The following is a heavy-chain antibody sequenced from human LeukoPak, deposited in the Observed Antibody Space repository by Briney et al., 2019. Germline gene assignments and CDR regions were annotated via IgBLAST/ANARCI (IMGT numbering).Heavy chain of an antibody. V-gene: IGHV3-33*01. J-gene: IGHJ4*02. CDR3: ARDEGKIALDH. CDR2: IWADGSKK. CDR1: GIAFSSSG. Sequence: GGSLRLSCVASGIAFSSSGMHWVRQAPGKGLEWVSFIWADGSKKYYAGSVKGRFTASRDNSKNTVYLQMDSLRVEDTAIYYCARDEGKIALDHWGQGTLVTVSS.